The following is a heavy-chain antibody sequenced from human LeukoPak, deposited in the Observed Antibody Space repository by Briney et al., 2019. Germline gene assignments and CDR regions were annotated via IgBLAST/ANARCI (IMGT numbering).Heavy chain of an antibody. CDR3: ARSDNYDSSSYYNS. CDR1: GGSISSGYHY. V-gene: IGHV4-30-4*08. CDR2: INYSGST. Sequence: SQTLSLTCTVSGGSISSGYHYWGWIRQPPGKGLEWIGYINYSGSTYYNSSLRSRVTISGDTAKNQISLNLSSVSAADTAVYYCARSDNYDSSSYYNSWGQGTPVTVSS. J-gene: IGHJ5*02. D-gene: IGHD3-22*01.